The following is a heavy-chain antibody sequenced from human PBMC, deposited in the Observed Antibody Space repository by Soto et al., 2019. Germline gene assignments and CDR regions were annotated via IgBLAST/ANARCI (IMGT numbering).Heavy chain of an antibody. CDR2: IWYDGSNK. CDR1: GSTFSSYA. Sequence: GGSLRLSCAASGSTFSSYAMSWVRQAPGKGLEWVAVIWYDGSNKYYADSVKGRFTISRDNSKNTLYLQMNSLRAEDTAVYYCARDSSGYQGPYNYFDYWGQGTLVTVSS. V-gene: IGHV3-33*08. CDR3: ARDSSGYQGPYNYFDY. J-gene: IGHJ4*02. D-gene: IGHD3-22*01.